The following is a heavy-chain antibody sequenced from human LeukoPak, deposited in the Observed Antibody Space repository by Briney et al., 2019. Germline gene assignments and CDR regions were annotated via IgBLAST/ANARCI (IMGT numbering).Heavy chain of an antibody. Sequence: SETLSLTCTVSGGSISSGSYCWSWIRQPAGKGPEWIGHIHSSGSTNYDSSLKSRVTISVDTSKNQFSLKLSSVTAADTAVYYCARRPRYVTLDYWGQGTLVTVSS. J-gene: IGHJ4*02. V-gene: IGHV4-61*09. D-gene: IGHD3-16*01. CDR3: ARRPRYVTLDY. CDR1: GGSISSGSYC. CDR2: IHSSGST.